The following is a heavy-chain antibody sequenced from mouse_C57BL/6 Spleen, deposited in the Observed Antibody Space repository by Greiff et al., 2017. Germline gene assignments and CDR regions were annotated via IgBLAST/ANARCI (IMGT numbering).Heavy chain of an antibody. Sequence: VQLQQPGAELVMPGASVKLSCKASGYTFTSYWMHWVKQRPGQGLEWIGEIDPSDSYTNYNQKFKGKSTLTVDKSSSTAYMQLSSLTSEDSAVYYCASLGGYHFGFDYWGQGTTLTVSS. CDR2: IDPSDSYT. CDR3: ASLGGYHFGFDY. V-gene: IGHV1-69*01. D-gene: IGHD2-2*01. CDR1: GYTFTSYW. J-gene: IGHJ2*01.